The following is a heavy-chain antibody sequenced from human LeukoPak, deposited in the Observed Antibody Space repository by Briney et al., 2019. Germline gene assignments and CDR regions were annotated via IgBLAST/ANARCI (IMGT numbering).Heavy chain of an antibody. Sequence: GGSLRLSCAASGFTFSSYWMPWVRQAPGKGLVWVSRINSDGSSTSYADSVKGRFTISRDNAKNTLYLQMNSLRAEDTAVYYCARAPPITMIVVVKYGMDVWGQGTTVTVSS. CDR1: GFTFSSYW. D-gene: IGHD3-22*01. CDR3: ARAPPITMIVVVKYGMDV. V-gene: IGHV3-74*01. J-gene: IGHJ6*02. CDR2: INSDGSST.